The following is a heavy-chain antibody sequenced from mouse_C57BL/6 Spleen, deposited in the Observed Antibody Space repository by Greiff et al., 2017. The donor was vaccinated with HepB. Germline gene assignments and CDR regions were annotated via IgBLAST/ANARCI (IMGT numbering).Heavy chain of an antibody. Sequence: QVQLKQSGPELVKPGASVKISCKASGYAFSSSWMNWVKQRPGKGLEWIGRIYPGDGDTNYNGKFKGKATLTADKSSSTAYMQLSSLTSEDSAVYFCARWGANWALFDYWGQGTTLTVSS. V-gene: IGHV1-82*01. CDR1: GYAFSSSW. D-gene: IGHD4-1*01. J-gene: IGHJ2*01. CDR2: IYPGDGDT. CDR3: ARWGANWALFDY.